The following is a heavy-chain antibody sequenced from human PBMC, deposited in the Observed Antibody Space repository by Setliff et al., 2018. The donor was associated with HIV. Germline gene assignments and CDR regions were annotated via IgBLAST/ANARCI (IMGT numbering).Heavy chain of an antibody. CDR2: IYPSTGA. V-gene: IGHV4-4*09. CDR1: GGSIGCYS. J-gene: IGHJ4*02. Sequence: SETLSLTCSVSGGSIGCYSWGWIRQSPGKGLEWIGYIYPSTGANYNPSLKSRVRIVLDTSKNQFSLMLTSVTAADTAVYFCARRPMVRGFGCYYFDYWGQGTLVTVSS. D-gene: IGHD3-10*01. CDR3: ARRPMVRGFGCYYFDY.